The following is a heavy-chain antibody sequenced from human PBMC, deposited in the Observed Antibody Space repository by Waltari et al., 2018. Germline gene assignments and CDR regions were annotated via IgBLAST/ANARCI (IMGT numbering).Heavy chain of an antibody. Sequence: EVQLVQSGAEVKKPGESLKISCKGSGYSFTSYWIGWVRQMPGKGLEWMGIIYSGDSDTRYRPSCQGQVTISADKSISTAYLQWSSLKASDTAMYYCARPATKQGGGYYYYMDVWGKGTTVTVSS. CDR3: ARPATKQGGGYYYYMDV. CDR1: GYSFTSYW. CDR2: IYSGDSDT. J-gene: IGHJ6*03. V-gene: IGHV5-51*01. D-gene: IGHD2-15*01.